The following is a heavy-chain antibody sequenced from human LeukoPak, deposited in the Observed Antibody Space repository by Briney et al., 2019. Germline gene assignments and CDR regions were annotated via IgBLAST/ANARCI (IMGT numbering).Heavy chain of an antibody. V-gene: IGHV1-46*01. CDR1: GYTFTSYY. J-gene: IGHJ4*02. CDR3: ARGAMITIFGVATDGHFDY. Sequence: ASVKVSCKASGYTFTSYYMHWVRQAPGQGLEWMGIINPSGGSTSYAQKFQGRVTMTRDTSTSTVYMELSSLRSEDTAVYYCARGAMITIFGVATDGHFDYWGQGTLVTVSS. CDR2: INPSGGST. D-gene: IGHD3-3*01.